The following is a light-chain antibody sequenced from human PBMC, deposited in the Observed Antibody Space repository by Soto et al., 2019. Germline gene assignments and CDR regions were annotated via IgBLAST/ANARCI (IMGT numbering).Light chain of an antibody. CDR1: QSINNY. V-gene: IGKV1-39*01. CDR3: HQSYRAPHT. J-gene: IGKJ2*01. Sequence: DIQMTQSPSSLSASVGDRVTITRRSSQSINNYLHWYQQKPGKAPKLLIYTASSLESGVPSRFSGSGSGTDFTLTISSLQPEDFASYFCHQSYRAPHTFGQGTKLEIK. CDR2: TAS.